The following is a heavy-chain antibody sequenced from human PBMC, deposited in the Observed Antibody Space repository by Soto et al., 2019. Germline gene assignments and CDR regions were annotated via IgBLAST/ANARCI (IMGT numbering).Heavy chain of an antibody. Sequence: ASVTVSCKASGYTFTSYGISWVRQAPGQGHEWMGWISAYNGNTNYAQKLQGRVTMTTDTSTSTAYMELRSLRSDDTAVYYCAREGEGGYDYYCYYGMDVWGQGTTVTVSS. D-gene: IGHD5-12*01. CDR2: ISAYNGNT. CDR3: AREGEGGYDYYCYYGMDV. J-gene: IGHJ6*02. V-gene: IGHV1-18*01. CDR1: GYTFTSYG.